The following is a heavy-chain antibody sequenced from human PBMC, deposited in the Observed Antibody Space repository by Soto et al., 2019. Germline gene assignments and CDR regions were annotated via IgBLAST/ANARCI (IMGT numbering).Heavy chain of an antibody. CDR2: IIPNFGTA. V-gene: IGHV1-69*13. CDR3: ARREEGNWFDP. Sequence: GASVEVSCKASGGTFSSYAISWVRQAPGQGLEWKGGIIPNFGTANYAQKFQGRVTITADESTSTAYMELSSLRSEDTAVYYCARREEGNWFDPWGQGTLVTVSS. CDR1: GGTFSSYA. J-gene: IGHJ5*02. D-gene: IGHD1-26*01.